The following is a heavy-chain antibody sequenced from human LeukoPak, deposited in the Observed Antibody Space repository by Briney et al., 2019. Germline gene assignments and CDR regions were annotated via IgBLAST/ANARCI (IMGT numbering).Heavy chain of an antibody. Sequence: GGSLRLSCVAYGFTFNKYWMHWVRQAPGKGLVWVARIKGDTSYANYADSVKGRFTISRDNAKNTLHLQMNSLRVEDTAVYYCAKWGDYDILTGYYDSDYWGQGTQVTVSS. D-gene: IGHD3-9*01. CDR1: GFTFNKYW. J-gene: IGHJ4*02. CDR3: AKWGDYDILTGYYDSDY. V-gene: IGHV3-74*01. CDR2: IKGDTSYA.